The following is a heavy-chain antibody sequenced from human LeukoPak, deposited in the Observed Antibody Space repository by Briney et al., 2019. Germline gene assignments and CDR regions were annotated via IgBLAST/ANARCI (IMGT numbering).Heavy chain of an antibody. V-gene: IGHV1-2*02. J-gene: IGHJ3*01. CDR1: GYSFTVTY. D-gene: IGHD2-2*01. CDR3: APDSTTYP. CDR2: VNPQNGDT. Sequence: ASVKVSCKASGYSFTVTYMHWVRQAPGQGLEWMGWVNPQNGDTQYAQKFQGRVTMTRDTSINTVYMEMTSLRSDDTAVYYCAPDSTTYPWGQGTMVTVSS.